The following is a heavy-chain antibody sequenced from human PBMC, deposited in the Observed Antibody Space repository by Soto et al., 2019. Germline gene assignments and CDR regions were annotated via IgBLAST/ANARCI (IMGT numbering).Heavy chain of an antibody. CDR1: GVSLSTYV. CDR3: ARVMIAPAASYYYYGMDV. V-gene: IGHV4-59*01. J-gene: IGHJ6*02. Sequence: XTLSLPCTVSGVSLSTYVWSWIRQPPGKGLEWIGYIHNSGSTNYNPSLKSRVTMSVDTSKNQFSLKLSSVTAEDTAVYYCARVMIAPAASYYYYGMDVWGQGTTGTVSS. D-gene: IGHD2-2*01. CDR2: IHNSGST.